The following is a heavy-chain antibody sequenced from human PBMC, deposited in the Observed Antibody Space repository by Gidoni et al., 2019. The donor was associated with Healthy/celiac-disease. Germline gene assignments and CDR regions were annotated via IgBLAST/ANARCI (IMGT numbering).Heavy chain of an antibody. CDR2: RSYDGSNK. V-gene: IGHV3-30*18. Sequence: QVQLVESGGGVVQPGRSLRLSCSGSGFTFSSYGMHWVRQAPGKGLEWVAVRSYDGSNKYYADSVKGRFTISRDNSKNTLYLQMNSLRAEDTAVYYCAKDQAANDYYGMDVWGQGTTVTVSS. J-gene: IGHJ6*02. CDR1: GFTFSSYG. D-gene: IGHD2-15*01. CDR3: AKDQAANDYYGMDV.